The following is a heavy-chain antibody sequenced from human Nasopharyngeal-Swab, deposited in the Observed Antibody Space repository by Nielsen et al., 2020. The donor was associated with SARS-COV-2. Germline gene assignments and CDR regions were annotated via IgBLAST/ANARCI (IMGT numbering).Heavy chain of an antibody. Sequence: CSRYSLGKDLVWLGEISPSGSPNYNPSLKSRVTLSVDTSMNQVSLEVSSVTAADTAVYYCARGLSGIVPAPILGLGPYYYYYYMDVWGKGITVTVSS. D-gene: IGHD2-2*01. CDR2: ISPSGSP. CDR3: ARGLSGIVPAPILGLGPYYYYYYMDV. J-gene: IGHJ6*03. V-gene: IGHV4-34*01.